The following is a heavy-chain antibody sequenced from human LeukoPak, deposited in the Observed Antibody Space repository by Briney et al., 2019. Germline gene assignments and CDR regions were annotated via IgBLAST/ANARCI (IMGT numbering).Heavy chain of an antibody. J-gene: IGHJ3*02. CDR3: AKDGGSWSYFAFDI. CDR1: GFTFNSYG. V-gene: IGHV3-30*02. CDR2: IRYDGSKS. Sequence: PGGSLRLSCAASGFTFNSYGMHWVRQAPGKGLEWVAFIRYDGSKSYFADSVKGRFALSRDNSKNTLYLQMSSLRAEDTAVYFGAKDGGSWSYFAFDIWGQGTMVTVSS. D-gene: IGHD1-26*01.